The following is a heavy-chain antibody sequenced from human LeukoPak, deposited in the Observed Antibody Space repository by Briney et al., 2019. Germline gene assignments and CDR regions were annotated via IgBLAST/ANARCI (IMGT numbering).Heavy chain of an antibody. Sequence: GSSVTVSCTASGGTFSSYAISWVRQAPGQGLEWMGGIIPIFGTANYAQKFQGRVTITADESTSTAYMELSSLRSEDTAVYYCARALLNYYDSSGYQYWGQGTLVTVSS. D-gene: IGHD3-22*01. CDR2: IIPIFGTA. CDR3: ARALLNYYDSSGYQY. V-gene: IGHV1-69*01. CDR1: GGTFSSYA. J-gene: IGHJ4*02.